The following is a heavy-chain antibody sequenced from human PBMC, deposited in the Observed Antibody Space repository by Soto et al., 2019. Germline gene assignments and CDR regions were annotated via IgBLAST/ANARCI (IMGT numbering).Heavy chain of an antibody. V-gene: IGHV1-18*01. CDR2: ISTYTGNT. J-gene: IGHJ6*02. Sequence: QVHLVQSGAEVKKPGASVKVSCKASGYTFTNYDINWVRQAPGQGLEWMGWISTYTGNTNYAQKLQGRVTMTTYTSTSTAYRELKSLRSDDTAVYCCARGYYYGSGRPAPGGIGFWGQGTTVTVPS. CDR3: ARGYYYGSGRPAPGGIGF. D-gene: IGHD3-10*01. CDR1: GYTFTNYD.